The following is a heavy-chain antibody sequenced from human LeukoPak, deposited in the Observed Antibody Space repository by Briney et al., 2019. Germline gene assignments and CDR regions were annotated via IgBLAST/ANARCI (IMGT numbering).Heavy chain of an antibody. D-gene: IGHD2-2*01. CDR2: INPSGGST. J-gene: IGHJ6*03. CDR3: ARAPVGPAAILGTHKVQTYYYYYMDV. V-gene: IGHV1-46*01. Sequence: EASVKVSCKASGYTFTSYYMHWVRQAPGQGLEWMGIINPSGGSTSYAQKFQGRVTMTRDMSTSTVYMELSSLRSEDTAVYYCARAPVGPAAILGTHKVQTYYYYYMDVWGKGTTVTVSS. CDR1: GYTFTSYY.